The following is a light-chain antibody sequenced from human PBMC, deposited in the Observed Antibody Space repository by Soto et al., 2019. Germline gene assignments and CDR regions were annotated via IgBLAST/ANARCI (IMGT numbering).Light chain of an antibody. CDR2: EVS. CDR3: CSYTGTHVV. V-gene: IGLV2-23*02. Sequence: QSVLTQPASVSGSPGQSITISCTGASSDVGTYNLVSWYQHHPGKAPKLMISEVSKRPSGVSNRFSGSKSGNTASLTISGLQADDEADYHCCSYTGTHVVFGGGTKLTVL. J-gene: IGLJ2*01. CDR1: SSDVGTYNL.